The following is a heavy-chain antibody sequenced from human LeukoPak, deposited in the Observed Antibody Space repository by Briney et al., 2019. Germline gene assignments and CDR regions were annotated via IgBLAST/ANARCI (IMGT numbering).Heavy chain of an antibody. V-gene: IGHV1-18*01. CDR3: AKDGCSSTSCYGDY. CDR1: GYTFTSYG. J-gene: IGHJ4*02. D-gene: IGHD2-2*01. CDR2: ISSSKGNT. Sequence: GASVKVSCKTSGYTFTSYGISWVRQAPGQGLEWMGWISSSKGNTNYAQKLQGRVTMTTDTSTSTAYMELRSLRSDDTAVYYCAKDGCSSTSCYGDYWGQGTLVTVSS.